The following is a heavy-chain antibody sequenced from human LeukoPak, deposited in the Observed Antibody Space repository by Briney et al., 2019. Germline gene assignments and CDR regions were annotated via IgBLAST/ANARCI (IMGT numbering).Heavy chain of an antibody. CDR2: ISSSGSTI. D-gene: IGHD2-2*01. V-gene: IGHV3-48*03. CDR1: XTXSSXE. J-gene: IGHJ6*03. CDR3: AALKVPAPMGV. Sequence: XTXSSXEMNGVREAPXEGLEWVSYISSSGSTIYYADSVKGRFTISRDNAKNSLYLQMNSLRAEDTAVYYCAALKVPAPMGVWGKGTTVTVSS.